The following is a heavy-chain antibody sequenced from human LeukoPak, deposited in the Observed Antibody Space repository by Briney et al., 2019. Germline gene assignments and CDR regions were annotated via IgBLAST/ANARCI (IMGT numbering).Heavy chain of an antibody. CDR1: GFTFSIYG. V-gene: IGHV3-21*01. Sequence: GGSLRLSCAASGFTFSIYGMGWVRQAPGKGLEWVSSISSSSDYIYYADSVKGRFTISRDNAKNSLYLQMKSLRAEDTAVYYCARGKTSQNIVTRKTYNWFDPWGQGTLVTVSS. CDR2: ISSSSDYI. D-gene: IGHD2/OR15-2a*01. CDR3: ARGKTSQNIVTRKTYNWFDP. J-gene: IGHJ5*02.